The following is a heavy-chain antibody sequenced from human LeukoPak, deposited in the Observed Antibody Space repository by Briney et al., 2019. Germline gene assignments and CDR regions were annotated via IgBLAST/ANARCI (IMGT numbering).Heavy chain of an antibody. V-gene: IGHV1-69*01. CDR1: GVTFSSYA. J-gene: IGHJ2*01. CDR2: IVTIFGTA. Sequence: SVKVSCKASGVTFSSYAISWVRQAPGQGLEWMGGIVTIFGTANYAQKFQGRVTITADESTSTAYMELSSLRSEDTAVYYCARGMAPNWYFDLWGRGTLVTVSS. D-gene: IGHD5-24*01. CDR3: ARGMAPNWYFDL.